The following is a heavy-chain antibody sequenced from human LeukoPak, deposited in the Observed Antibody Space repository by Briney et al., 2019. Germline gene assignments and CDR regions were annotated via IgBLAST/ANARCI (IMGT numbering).Heavy chain of an antibody. Sequence: GGSLRLSCAASGFTFSDYYMSWIRQAPGKGLEWVSYISSSGRSIYYADSVKGRFTISRDNAKNSLYLQMNSLSAEDTAVYYCAKDMDSSGYYFDYWGQGTLVTVSS. CDR1: GFTFSDYY. CDR3: AKDMDSSGYYFDY. V-gene: IGHV3-11*04. J-gene: IGHJ4*02. CDR2: ISSSGRSI. D-gene: IGHD3-22*01.